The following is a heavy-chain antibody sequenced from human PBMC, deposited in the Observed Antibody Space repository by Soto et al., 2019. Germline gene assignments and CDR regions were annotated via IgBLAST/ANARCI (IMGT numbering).Heavy chain of an antibody. CDR2: ISAANGNT. CDR1: VYILTSYA. Sequence: GXSLKVSCKDSVYILTSYAMHWVRQAPGQGLEYMGWISAANGNTKVSQKFQGRVTFSRDTPARIAYMELRSLRSDDTAMYYCALSHTGFCSPADCPGNFDQWGQGTLVTGSS. D-gene: IGHD2-15*01. CDR3: ALSHTGFCSPADCPGNFDQ. V-gene: IGHV1-3*01. J-gene: IGHJ4*02.